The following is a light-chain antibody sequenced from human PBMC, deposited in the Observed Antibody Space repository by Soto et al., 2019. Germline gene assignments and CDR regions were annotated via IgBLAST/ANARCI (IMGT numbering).Light chain of an antibody. V-gene: IGLV2-14*01. J-gene: IGLJ2*01. CDR3: ASYTGTSTLV. CDR2: GVT. CDR1: ISDIGGYDY. Sequence: QSALTQPASVSGSPGQSITISCTGSISDIGGYDYVSWYQHHPGKAPKLMIYGVTYRPSGVSTRFSGFKSDNTASLTISGLQTEDEADYYCASYTGTSTLVFGGGTKLTVL.